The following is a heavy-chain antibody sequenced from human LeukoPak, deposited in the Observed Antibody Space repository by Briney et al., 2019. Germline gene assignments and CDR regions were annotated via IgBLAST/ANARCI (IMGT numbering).Heavy chain of an antibody. CDR1: GFTFSSYA. Sequence: GGSLRLSCAASGFTFSSYAMSWVRQAPGKGPEWVSAISGSGGSTYYADSVKGRFTISRDNSKSTLYLQMNSLRAEDTAVYYCAKELSSTSSSGFDPWGQGTLVTVSS. J-gene: IGHJ5*02. CDR2: ISGSGGST. CDR3: AKELSSTSSSGFDP. D-gene: IGHD2-2*01. V-gene: IGHV3-23*01.